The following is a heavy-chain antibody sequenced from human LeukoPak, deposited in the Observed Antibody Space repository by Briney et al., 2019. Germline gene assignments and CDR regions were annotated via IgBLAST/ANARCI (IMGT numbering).Heavy chain of an antibody. CDR1: GFTFSDYY. CDR2: ISSSGSTI. J-gene: IGHJ4*02. D-gene: IGHD3-10*01. CDR3: ARALWLGEGFFDY. Sequence: GGSLRLSCAASGFTFSDYYMSWTRQAPGKGLEWVSHISSSGSTIYYADSMKGRFTISRDNAKNSLYLQMNSLRAEDTAVYYCARALWLGEGFFDYWGQGTLVTVSS. V-gene: IGHV3-11*04.